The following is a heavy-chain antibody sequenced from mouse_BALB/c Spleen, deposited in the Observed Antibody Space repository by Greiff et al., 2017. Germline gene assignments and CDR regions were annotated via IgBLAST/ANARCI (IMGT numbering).Heavy chain of an antibody. CDR2: ISYSGST. Sequence: EVQLQESGPGLVKPSQSLSLTCTVTGYSITSDYAWNWIRQFPGNQLEWMGYISYSGSTSYNPSLKSRISITRDTSKNQFFLQLNSVTTEDTATYYCARLRGNYDYYAMDYWGQGTSVTVSS. V-gene: IGHV3-2*02. D-gene: IGHD2-1*01. CDR3: ARLRGNYDYYAMDY. J-gene: IGHJ4*01. CDR1: GYSITSDYA.